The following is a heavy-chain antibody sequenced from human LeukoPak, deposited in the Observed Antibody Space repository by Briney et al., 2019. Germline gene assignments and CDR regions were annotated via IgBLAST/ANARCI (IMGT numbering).Heavy chain of an antibody. Sequence: GGSLRLSCAASGFTFSSYGMHWVRQAPGKGLEWVAFIRYDGSNKYYADSVKGRFTISRDNSKNTLYLQMNSLRAEDTAVYYCARTVAGTFGWFDPWGQGTLVTVSS. V-gene: IGHV3-30*02. D-gene: IGHD6-19*01. CDR1: GFTFSSYG. CDR3: ARTVAGTFGWFDP. CDR2: IRYDGSNK. J-gene: IGHJ5*02.